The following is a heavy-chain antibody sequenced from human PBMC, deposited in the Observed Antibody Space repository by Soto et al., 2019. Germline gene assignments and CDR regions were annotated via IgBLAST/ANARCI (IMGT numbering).Heavy chain of an antibody. CDR3: ARLSGDHSAFFSYXMDA. Sequence: GSLRLSCAASGFTFSSYAMSWVRQAPGKGPEWLSGINSDGTISSYADSVKGRFTISRDNARNTLSLQMNSLRADDTPVYYCARLSGDHSAFFSYXMDAWGQGTTVTVSS. D-gene: IGHD2-21*01. V-gene: IGHV3-74*01. CDR1: GFTFSSYA. CDR2: INSDGTIS. J-gene: IGHJ6*02.